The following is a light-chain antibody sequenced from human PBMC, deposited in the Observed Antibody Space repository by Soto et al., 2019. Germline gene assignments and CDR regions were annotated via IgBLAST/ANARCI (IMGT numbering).Light chain of an antibody. J-gene: IGKJ1*01. CDR2: GAS. V-gene: IGKV3-20*01. CDR1: QSVSSSY. Sequence: EIVLTQSPGTLSLSPGERATLSCRASQSVSSSYLAWYQQKPGQAPRLLIYGASSRATGIPDRFSGSGSGTDFTLTISRLEPEDFAVYYCQQYGNSPVTFGQGTKVDNK. CDR3: QQYGNSPVT.